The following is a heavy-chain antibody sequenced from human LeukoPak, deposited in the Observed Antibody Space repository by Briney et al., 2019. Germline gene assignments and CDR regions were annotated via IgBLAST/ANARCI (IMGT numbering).Heavy chain of an antibody. Sequence: GGSLRLSCAASGFTVSSNYMSWVRQAPGKGLEWVSVIYSGGSTYYADSVKGRFTISRHNSKNTLYLQMNSLRAEDTAVYYCARDKRGSWSYSLDYYYHGMDVWGQGTTVTVSS. V-gene: IGHV3-53*04. CDR2: IYSGGST. J-gene: IGHJ6*02. D-gene: IGHD1-26*01. CDR1: GFTVSSNY. CDR3: ARDKRGSWSYSLDYYYHGMDV.